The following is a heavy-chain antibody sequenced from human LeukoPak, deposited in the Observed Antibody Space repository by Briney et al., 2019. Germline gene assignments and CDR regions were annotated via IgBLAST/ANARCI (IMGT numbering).Heavy chain of an antibody. CDR3: ARAYDSSGYSLWYFDY. CDR2: IIPIFGTA. Sequence: ASVKVSCKASGGTFSSYAISWVRQAPGQGLEWMGGIIPIFGTANYAQKFQGRVTITADESTSTAYMELRSLRSDDTAVYYCARAYDSSGYSLWYFDYRGQGTLVTVSS. V-gene: IGHV1-69*01. D-gene: IGHD3-22*01. J-gene: IGHJ4*02. CDR1: GGTFSSYA.